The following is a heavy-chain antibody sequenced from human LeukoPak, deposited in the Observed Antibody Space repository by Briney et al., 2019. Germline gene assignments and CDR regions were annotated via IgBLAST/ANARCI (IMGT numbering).Heavy chain of an antibody. V-gene: IGHV3-48*01. J-gene: IGHJ4*02. CDR1: GFTFSSYS. Sequence: GGSLRLSCAASGFTFSSYSMNWVRQAPGKGLEWVSYISSSSRTIYDADSVKGRFTISRDNAKNSLYLQMNSLRAEDTAVYYCARGAYGDYRKIDYWGQGTLVTVSS. D-gene: IGHD4-17*01. CDR3: ARGAYGDYRKIDY. CDR2: ISSSSRTI.